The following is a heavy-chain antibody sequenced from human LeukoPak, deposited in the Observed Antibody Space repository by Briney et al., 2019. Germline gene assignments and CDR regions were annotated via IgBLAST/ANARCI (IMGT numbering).Heavy chain of an antibody. D-gene: IGHD3-22*01. CDR1: GGPIRSYY. CDR3: ARTYYYDSSGYYHDN. J-gene: IGHJ4*02. Sequence: PSETLSLTCTVSGGPIRSYYWSWIRQPPGKGLEWIGYFYYTGRTNYSPSLKSRVSISVDTSKNQFSLKLSSVTAADTAIYYCARTYYYDSSGYYHDNWGQGTLVTVSA. V-gene: IGHV4-59*01. CDR2: FYYTGRT.